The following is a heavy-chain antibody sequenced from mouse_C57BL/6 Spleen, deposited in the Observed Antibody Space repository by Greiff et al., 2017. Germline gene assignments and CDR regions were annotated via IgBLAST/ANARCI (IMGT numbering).Heavy chain of an antibody. CDR3: VRHGNYVGVFAY. Sequence: EVQLVESGGGLVQPKGSLKLSCAASGFSFNTYAMNWVRQAPGKGLEWVARIRSKSNNYATYYADSVKDRFTISRDDSESMLYLQMNNLKTEDTAMYYCVRHGNYVGVFAYWGQGTLVTVSA. V-gene: IGHV10-1*01. CDR1: GFSFNTYA. D-gene: IGHD2-1*01. CDR2: IRSKSNNYAT. J-gene: IGHJ3*01.